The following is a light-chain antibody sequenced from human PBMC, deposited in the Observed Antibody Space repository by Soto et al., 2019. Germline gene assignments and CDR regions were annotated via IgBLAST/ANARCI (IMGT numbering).Light chain of an antibody. Sequence: MTQSPLSLPVTPGEPASISCRSSHSLVHSNGYNYLDWYQQKPGKAPKLLIYAASSLQSGVPSRFSGSGSGTDFTLTISSLQPEDFATYYCQQSYSTPQTFGQGTKVDIK. CDR1: HSLVHSNGYNY. J-gene: IGKJ1*01. V-gene: IGKV1-39*01. CDR3: QQSYSTPQT. CDR2: AAS.